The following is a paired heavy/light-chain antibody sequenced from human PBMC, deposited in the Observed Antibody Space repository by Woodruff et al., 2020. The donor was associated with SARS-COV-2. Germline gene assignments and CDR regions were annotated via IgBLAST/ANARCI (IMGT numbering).Heavy chain of an antibody. CDR2: FRHGDNT. CDR1: GYSLSSGFF. J-gene: IGHJ4*02. D-gene: IGHD6-13*01. CDR3: VSDQNNISWYKF. Sequence: QVQLQESGPGLVKPSETLSLTCSVSGYSLSSGFFWGWMRQSPGKGLEWIGTFRHGDNTYYNPSLNSRVTISVDTSRNQFSLKVTSVTAADTATYYCVSDQNNISWYKFWGQGILVTVSS. V-gene: IGHV4-38-2*02.
Light chain of an antibody. Sequence: EIVLTQSPGTLSLSPGERATLSCRASQSVGSYLLAWYQQKLGQAPRLLIYRASARVSGIPDRFSGSGSGTDFTLTISRLEPEDFAVYYCQQYGSSSITFGQGTRLEIK. CDR2: RAS. V-gene: IGKV3-20*01. CDR3: QQYGSSSIT. J-gene: IGKJ5*01. CDR1: QSVGSYL.